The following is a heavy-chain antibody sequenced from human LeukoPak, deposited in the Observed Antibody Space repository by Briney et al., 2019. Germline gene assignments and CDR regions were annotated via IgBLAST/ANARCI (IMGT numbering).Heavy chain of an antibody. CDR2: IKQDGSEE. CDR3: ARDGRLTPFEY. CDR1: GFAFSDYW. J-gene: IGHJ4*02. V-gene: IGHV3-7*05. Sequence: GGSLRLSCAASGFAFSDYWMSWVRQAPGKGLEWVANIKQDGSEEYYVDSVKGRFTISRDNAKNSLYLQINSLRAEDTAVYYCARDGRLTPFEYWGQGTLVTVSS. D-gene: IGHD2-15*01.